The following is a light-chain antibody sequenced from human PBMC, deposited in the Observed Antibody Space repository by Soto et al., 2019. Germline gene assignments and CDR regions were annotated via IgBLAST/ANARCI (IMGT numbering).Light chain of an antibody. V-gene: IGLV2-14*01. Sequence: QSALTQPASVSGSPGQSITISCTGTNSDVGDYNYVSWYQQHPGKAPKLIIYEVSNRPSAISDRFSASKSSNTASLTISGLQAEDEADYYCSSYTSSTTRVLGTGTKVTVL. CDR1: NSDVGDYNY. CDR3: SSYTSSTTRV. CDR2: EVS. J-gene: IGLJ1*01.